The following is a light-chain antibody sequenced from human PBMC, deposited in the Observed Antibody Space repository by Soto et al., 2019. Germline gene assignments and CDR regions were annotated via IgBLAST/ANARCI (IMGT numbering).Light chain of an antibody. CDR3: QSFYSSLSGWV. Sequence: QSVLTQPPSVSGAPGQRVTISCTGGSSNIGAGYDVHWYQQLPGTAPKLLVSGNTNRPSGVPDRFSGSKSGTSASLAITGLQAEDEADYYCQSFYSSLSGWVFGGGTKLTVL. J-gene: IGLJ3*02. CDR1: SSNIGAGYD. V-gene: IGLV1-40*01. CDR2: GNT.